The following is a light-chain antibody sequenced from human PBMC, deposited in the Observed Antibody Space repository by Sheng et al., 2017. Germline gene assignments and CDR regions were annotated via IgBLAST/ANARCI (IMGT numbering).Light chain of an antibody. J-gene: IGLJ1*01. CDR3: AAWDDSLNGGV. V-gene: IGLV1-44*01. CDR2: SNN. CDR1: SSNIGSNT. Sequence: QLVLTQPPSVSGAPGQRVTISCSGSSSNIGSNTVNWYQQLPGTAPKLLIYSNNQRPSGVPDRFSGSKSGTSASLAISGLQSEDEADYYCAAWDDSLNGGVFGTGTKVTVL.